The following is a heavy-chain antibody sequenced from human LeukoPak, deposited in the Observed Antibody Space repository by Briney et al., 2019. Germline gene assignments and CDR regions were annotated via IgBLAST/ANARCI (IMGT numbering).Heavy chain of an antibody. V-gene: IGHV1-2*02. CDR1: GYRFSDYY. Sequence: ASVKVSCKASGYRFSDYYLHWVRQAPGQGLEWMGWINPDSGDTKYAQNYQGRVTMTRDTSITTAYMDLSRLRSDDRAVYYCARGMYFYDTSGYPHPFAYWGQGTPVTVSS. CDR2: INPDSGDT. J-gene: IGHJ4*02. D-gene: IGHD3-22*01. CDR3: ARGMYFYDTSGYPHPFAY.